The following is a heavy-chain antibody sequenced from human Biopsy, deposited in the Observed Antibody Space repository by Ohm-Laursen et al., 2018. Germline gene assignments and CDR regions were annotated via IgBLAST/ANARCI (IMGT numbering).Heavy chain of an antibody. D-gene: IGHD1-26*01. CDR3: ATFRATWATAQGGDY. CDR1: GVSISVVGYY. V-gene: IGHV4-31*03. J-gene: IGHJ4*02. CDR2: IYHSETT. Sequence: TLSLTCTVSGVSISVVGYYWAWLRQLPGWGLVWNGYIYHSETTYCNPTLEIRLTMSVDTSKNEFSLRLWAVTAADTAVYFCATFRATWATAQGGDYWGQGTLVTVSS.